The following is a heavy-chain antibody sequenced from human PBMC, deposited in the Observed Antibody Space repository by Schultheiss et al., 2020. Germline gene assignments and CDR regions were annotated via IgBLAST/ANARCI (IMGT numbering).Heavy chain of an antibody. CDR3: ARLSRIAAAGRAVLYGMDV. CDR1: GDSVSSNSAA. Sequence: SETLSLTCAISGDSVSSNSAAWNWIRQSPSRGLEWLGRTYYRSKWYNDYAVSVKSRITINPDTSKNQFSLQLNSVTPEDTAVYYCARLSRIAAAGRAVLYGMDVWGQGTTVNGYS. D-gene: IGHD6-13*01. J-gene: IGHJ6*02. CDR2: TYYRSKWYN. V-gene: IGHV6-1*01.